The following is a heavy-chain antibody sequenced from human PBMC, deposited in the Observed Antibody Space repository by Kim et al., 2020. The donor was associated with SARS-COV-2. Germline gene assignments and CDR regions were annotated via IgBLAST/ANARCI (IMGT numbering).Heavy chain of an antibody. J-gene: IGHJ3*02. CDR2: IYPGDSDT. CDR1: GYSFTSYW. V-gene: IGHV5-51*01. D-gene: IGHD3-3*01. CDR3: ARPVSDSYYDFWSGYNDAFDI. Sequence: GESLKISCKGSGYSFTSYWIGWVRQMPGKGLEWMGIIYPGDSDTRYSPSFQGQVTISADKSISTAYLQWSSLKASDTAMYYCARPVSDSYYDFWSGYNDAFDIWGQGTMVTVSS.